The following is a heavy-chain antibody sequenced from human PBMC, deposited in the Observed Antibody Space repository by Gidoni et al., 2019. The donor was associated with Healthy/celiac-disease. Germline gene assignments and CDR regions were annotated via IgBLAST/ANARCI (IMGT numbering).Heavy chain of an antibody. Sequence: EVQLLESGGGLVQPGGSLRLSGAASGFSLSSYAMSWVRQAPGKGLEWVSAISGSGGSTYYADSVKGRFTISRDNAKNTLYLQMNSLRAEDTAVYYCAKDKSSSGYYYYGMDVWGQGTTVTVSS. D-gene: IGHD6-6*01. V-gene: IGHV3-23*01. CDR3: AKDKSSSGYYYYGMDV. J-gene: IGHJ6*02. CDR1: GFSLSSYA. CDR2: ISGSGGST.